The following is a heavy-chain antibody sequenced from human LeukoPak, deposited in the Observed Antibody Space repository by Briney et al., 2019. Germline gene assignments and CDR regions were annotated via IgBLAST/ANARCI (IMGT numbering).Heavy chain of an antibody. CDR2: IYYSGST. V-gene: IGHV4-30-4*08. CDR1: GGSISSGGYY. Sequence: SETLSLTCTVPGGSISSGGYYWSWIRQHPGKGLEWIGYIYYSGSTYYNPSLKSRVTISVDTSKNQFSLKLSSVTAADTAVYYCARETKTYDYDSSGYFDYWGQGTLVTVSS. J-gene: IGHJ4*02. CDR3: ARETKTYDYDSSGYFDY. D-gene: IGHD3-22*01.